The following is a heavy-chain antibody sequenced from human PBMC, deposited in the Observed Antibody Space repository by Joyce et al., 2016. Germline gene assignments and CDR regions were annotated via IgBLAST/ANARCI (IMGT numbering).Heavy chain of an antibody. D-gene: IGHD4-11*01. CDR3: ARDVLTTVTKAYGY. V-gene: IGHV3-21*01. CDR2: ISRDNTYI. Sequence: EVQLVESGGGLVKPGESLRLSCTASGFSFSSYSMTWVRQATGKGLECVSSISRDNTYIFHADSVKGRFTISRDNARNSLYLQMNSLRAEDTAVYYCARDVLTTVTKAYGYWGQGTLVAVSS. J-gene: IGHJ4*02. CDR1: GFSFSSYS.